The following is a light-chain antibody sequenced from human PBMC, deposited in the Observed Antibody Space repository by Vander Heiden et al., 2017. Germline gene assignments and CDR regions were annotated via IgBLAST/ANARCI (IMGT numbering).Light chain of an antibody. V-gene: IGLV3-25*03. J-gene: IGLJ3*02. Sequence: SYELTQPPSGSVSPGQTARITCSGDALPKQYAYWYQQKPGQAPVLVIYKDRERPSGIPERFSGSSSGTTVTLTISGVQAEDEADYYCQSADSSGTYTVFGGGTKLTVL. CDR1: ALPKQY. CDR2: KDR. CDR3: QSADSSGTYTV.